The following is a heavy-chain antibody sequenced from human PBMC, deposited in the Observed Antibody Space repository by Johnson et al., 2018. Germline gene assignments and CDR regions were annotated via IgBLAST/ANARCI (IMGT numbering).Heavy chain of an antibody. J-gene: IGHJ4*02. Sequence: QVQLVQSGAEVKKPGASVKVSCKASGYTFTSFYMHWVRQAPGQGLEWMGIINPRGGTTTYAQNFQGRVAMTRDTSTSTVYMEVSSLRSEDTALYYCGRSRDIVVVGADYWGQGTLVTVSS. D-gene: IGHD2-15*01. V-gene: IGHV1-46*01. CDR1: GYTFTSFY. CDR3: GRSRDIVVVGADY. CDR2: INPRGGTT.